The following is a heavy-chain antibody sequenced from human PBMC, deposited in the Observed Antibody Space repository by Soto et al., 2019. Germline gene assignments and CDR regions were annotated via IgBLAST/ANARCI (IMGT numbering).Heavy chain of an antibody. V-gene: IGHV3-23*01. CDR2: ISGSGGST. CDR1: GFTFSSYA. J-gene: IGHJ4*02. CDR3: ANSFSMRFLEWLIDY. Sequence: GSLRLSCAAPGFTFSSYAMSWVRQAPGKGLEWVSAISGSGGSTYYADSVKGRFTISRDNSKNTLYLQMNSLRAEDTAVYYCANSFSMRFLEWLIDYWGQGTLVTVSS. D-gene: IGHD3-3*01.